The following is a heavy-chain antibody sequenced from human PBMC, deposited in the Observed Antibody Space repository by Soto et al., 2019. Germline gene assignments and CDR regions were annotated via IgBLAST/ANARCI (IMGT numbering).Heavy chain of an antibody. D-gene: IGHD6-13*01. CDR2: VYYTGST. V-gene: IGHV4-59*12. CDR3: ARGRKGYSSSWYVD. Sequence: SETLSLTCSVSGGSISGSYWSWIRQSPGKGLEWLGYVYYTGSTNYSPSLRSRVSISVDTSKDQFSLDLSSVTAADTAVYYCARGRKGYSSSWYVDWGQGTLVTVSS. CDR1: GGSISGSY. J-gene: IGHJ4*02.